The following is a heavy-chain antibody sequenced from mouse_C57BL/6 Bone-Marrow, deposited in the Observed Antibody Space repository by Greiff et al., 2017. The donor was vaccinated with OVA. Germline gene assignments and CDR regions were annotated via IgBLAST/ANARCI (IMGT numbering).Heavy chain of an antibody. CDR1: GFTFSSYG. Sequence: EVKLVESGGDLVKPGGSLKLSCAASGFTFSSYGMSWVRQTPDKRLEWVATISSGGSYTYYPDSVKGRFTISRDNAKNTLYLQMSSLKSEDTAMYYCARGGEFDYWGQGTTLTVSS. CDR3: ARGGEFDY. V-gene: IGHV5-6*02. J-gene: IGHJ2*01. CDR2: ISSGGSYT.